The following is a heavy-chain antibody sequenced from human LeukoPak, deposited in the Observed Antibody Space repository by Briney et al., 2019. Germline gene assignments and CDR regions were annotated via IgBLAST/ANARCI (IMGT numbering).Heavy chain of an antibody. CDR2: ISHSGRT. CDR1: GGSISSSTYN. CDR3: ARREGSGFFDY. V-gene: IGHV4-39*01. D-gene: IGHD6-19*01. J-gene: IGHJ4*02. Sequence: SETLSLTCTVSGGSISSSTYNWAWVRQPPGKGLKWIGSISHSGRTIYSPSLKSRLTMTVDTSKTQFSLKPSSVTAADTAVYYCARREGSGFFDYWGQGTLVTVSS.